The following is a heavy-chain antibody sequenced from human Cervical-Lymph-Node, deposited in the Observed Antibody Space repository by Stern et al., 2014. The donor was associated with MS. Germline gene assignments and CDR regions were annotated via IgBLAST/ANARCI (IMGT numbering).Heavy chain of an antibody. J-gene: IGHJ5*02. V-gene: IGHV1-69*01. CDR3: ALSSETSDRWYSLGYDL. CDR2: IFPVYGTP. Sequence: QVQLVQSGAEVTQPGSSVKVSCKASVGTFSKFPSSWVRQAPGQGLEWMGGIFPVYGTPTYAQEFRGRVQFTADVSTSTVYMELSSLRSDDTAVYYCALSSETSDRWYSLGYDLWGQGTLVTVSS. CDR1: VGTFSKFP. D-gene: IGHD6-13*01.